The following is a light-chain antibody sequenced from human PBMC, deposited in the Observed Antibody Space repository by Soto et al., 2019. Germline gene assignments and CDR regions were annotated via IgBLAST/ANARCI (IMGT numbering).Light chain of an antibody. J-gene: IGKJ4*01. V-gene: IGKV1-39*01. CDR3: QQLRSYPLT. CDR2: AAS. Sequence: IQMTQSPSSLSASVGDRVTITCRASQRISTYLNWFQQRPGKAPRLLIYAASTLQTGVSSNFSGSASGTDFTLTITSLQPEDFATYYCQQLRSYPLTFGGGTKVDIK. CDR1: QRISTY.